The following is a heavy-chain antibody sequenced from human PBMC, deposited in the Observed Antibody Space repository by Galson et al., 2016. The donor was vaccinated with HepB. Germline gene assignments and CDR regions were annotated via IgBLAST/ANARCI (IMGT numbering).Heavy chain of an antibody. CDR2: IYSSGAT. D-gene: IGHD2/OR15-2a*01. V-gene: IGHV3-53*04. CDR3: ARGLVGSTTAFDS. Sequence: SLRLSCAASGFSVTSSYMSWVRQAPGKGLEWVSVIYSSGATYYAESVEGRFIISRHNSRNTEDLQMSSLRAEDTAFYYCARGLVGSTTAFDSWGQGTLVAVSS. J-gene: IGHJ4*02. CDR1: GFSVTSSY.